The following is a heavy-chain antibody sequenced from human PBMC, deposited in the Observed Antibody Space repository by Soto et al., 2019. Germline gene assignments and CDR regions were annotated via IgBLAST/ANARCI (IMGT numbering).Heavy chain of an antibody. J-gene: IGHJ4*02. CDR3: ARPRIAASGHYFDY. CDR1: GYSISSGYF. V-gene: IGHV4-38-2*01. D-gene: IGHD6-13*01. Sequence: PSETLSLTCGVSGYSISSGYFWGWIRQPPGKGLEWIGSIYHNGSTYYNPSLKSRVTISLENSKNQFSLKLSTVTAADTAAYYCARPRIAASGHYFDYSAQGAMVTVSS. CDR2: IYHNGST.